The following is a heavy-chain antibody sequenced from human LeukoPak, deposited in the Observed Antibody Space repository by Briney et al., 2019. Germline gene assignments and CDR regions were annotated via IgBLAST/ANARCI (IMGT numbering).Heavy chain of an antibody. D-gene: IGHD2-8*01. CDR2: IRYDGSNK. CDR3: ARDKVCGRCTNGLGYMDV. V-gene: IGHV3-30*02. CDR1: GFTFSSYG. J-gene: IGHJ6*03. Sequence: LTGGSLRLSCAASGFTFSSYGMHWVRQAPGKGLEWVAFIRYDGSNKYYADSVKGRFTISRDNSKNTLYLQMNSLRAEDTAVYYCARDKVCGRCTNGLGYMDVWGKGTTVTVSS.